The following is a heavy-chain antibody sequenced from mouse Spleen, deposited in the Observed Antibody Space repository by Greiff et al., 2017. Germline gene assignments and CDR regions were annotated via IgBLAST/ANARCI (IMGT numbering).Heavy chain of an antibody. V-gene: IGHV5-9*04. Sequence: EVKVVESGGGLVKLGGSLKLSCAASGFTFSSYAMSWVRQTPEKRLEWVATISSGGGNTYYPDSVKGRFTISRDNAKNTLYLQMSSLKSEDTAMYYCARQGLLLYFDYWGQGTTLTVSS. CDR2: ISSGGGNT. CDR3: ARQGLLLYFDY. J-gene: IGHJ2*01. CDR1: GFTFSSYA. D-gene: IGHD2-3*01.